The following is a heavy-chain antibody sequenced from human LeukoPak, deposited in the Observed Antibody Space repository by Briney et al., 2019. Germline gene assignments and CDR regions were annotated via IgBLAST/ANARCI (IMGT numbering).Heavy chain of an antibody. D-gene: IGHD3-16*01. J-gene: IGHJ4*02. V-gene: IGHV3-21*01. CDR2: ITGRSTYI. CDR3: ARGGGSFDY. CDR1: GFTFSSYE. Sequence: GGSLRLSCAASGFTFSSYEMNWVRQAPGRGLEWVSSITGRSTYIYYADSVKGRFTISRDNANNSLFLQMNSLRAEDTAVYYCARGGGSFDYWGQGTLVTVSS.